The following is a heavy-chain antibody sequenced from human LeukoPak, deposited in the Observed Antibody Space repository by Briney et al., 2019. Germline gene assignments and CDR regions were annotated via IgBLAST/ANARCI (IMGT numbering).Heavy chain of an antibody. Sequence: PGRSLRPSCAASGFTFSSYGMHWVRQAPGKGLEWVAVIWYDGSNKYYADSVKGRFTISRDNSKNTLYLQMNSLRAEDTAVYYCAREEVVVTAILDYWGQGTLVTVSS. V-gene: IGHV3-33*01. CDR2: IWYDGSNK. J-gene: IGHJ4*02. CDR3: AREEVVVTAILDY. CDR1: GFTFSSYG. D-gene: IGHD2-21*02.